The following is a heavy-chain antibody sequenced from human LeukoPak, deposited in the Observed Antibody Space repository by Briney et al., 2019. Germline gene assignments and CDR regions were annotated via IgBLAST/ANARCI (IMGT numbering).Heavy chain of an antibody. CDR1: GHTFTSYG. V-gene: IGHV1-18*01. CDR2: ISAYNGNT. CDR3: ARGGDYGDWGWFDP. D-gene: IGHD4-17*01. Sequence: ASVKVSCKASGHTFTSYGITWVRQAPGQGLEWMGWISAYNGNTNYAQKLQGRVTMTTDTSTSTAYMELRSLRSDDTAMYYCARGGDYGDWGWFDPWGQGTLVTVSS. J-gene: IGHJ5*02.